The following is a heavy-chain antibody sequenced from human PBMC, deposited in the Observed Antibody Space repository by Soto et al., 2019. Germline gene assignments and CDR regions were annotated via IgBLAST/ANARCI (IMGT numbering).Heavy chain of an antibody. CDR2: ISAGGGSS. Sequence: EVQLLESGGGHIQPGGSLRLSCAAFGSTFSTSAMSWVRQAPGKGLEWVSAISAGGGSSYYAYSVKGRFTISRDSAKNTLYRQMNSRRADDTAVYYCAKRPNYFDPWGQGTLVTVCS. CDR1: GSTFSTSA. J-gene: IGHJ5*02. V-gene: IGHV3-23*01. CDR3: AKRPNYFDP.